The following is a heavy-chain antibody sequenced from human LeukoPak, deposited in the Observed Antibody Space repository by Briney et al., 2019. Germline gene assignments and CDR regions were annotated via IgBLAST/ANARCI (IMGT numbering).Heavy chain of an antibody. V-gene: IGHV3-23*01. CDR3: AKDAVGTTFGYYFDY. CDR2: ISGRGGST. Sequence: PGGSLRLSCAASGFTFSNYAMSWVRQAPGKGLEWVSDISGRGGSTYYADSVKGRFAISRDNSKNTLYLQFISPRAEDTAVYYCAKDAVGTTFGYYFDYWGQGALVTVSS. CDR1: GFTFSNYA. J-gene: IGHJ4*02. D-gene: IGHD1-26*01.